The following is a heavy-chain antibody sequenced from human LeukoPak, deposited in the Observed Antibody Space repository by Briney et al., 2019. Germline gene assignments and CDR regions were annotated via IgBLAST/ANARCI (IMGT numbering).Heavy chain of an antibody. J-gene: IGHJ4*02. Sequence: GGSLSLSCAASGFTFSNYAMSWVRQGPGKGLEWVSDISGSGGNTYSADSVKGRFTISRDNSKNTLYLQMISLRAEDTAVYYCAKWKYYGSPYFDYWGQGTLVTVSS. CDR1: GFTFSNYA. CDR2: ISGSGGNT. D-gene: IGHD3-10*01. V-gene: IGHV3-23*01. CDR3: AKWKYYGSPYFDY.